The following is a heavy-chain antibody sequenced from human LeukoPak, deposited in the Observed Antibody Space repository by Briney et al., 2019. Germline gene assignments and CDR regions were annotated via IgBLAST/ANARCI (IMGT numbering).Heavy chain of an antibody. Sequence: SQTLSHTCAVSGGSISSGGYSWSWIRQPPGKGLEWIGYIYHSGSTYYNPSLKSRVTISVDRSKNQFSLKLSSVTAADTAVYYCARGRVPAAIHGMDVWGKGTTVTVSS. CDR3: ARGRVPAAIHGMDV. CDR1: GGSISSGGYS. J-gene: IGHJ6*04. V-gene: IGHV4-30-2*01. D-gene: IGHD2-2*01. CDR2: IYHSGST.